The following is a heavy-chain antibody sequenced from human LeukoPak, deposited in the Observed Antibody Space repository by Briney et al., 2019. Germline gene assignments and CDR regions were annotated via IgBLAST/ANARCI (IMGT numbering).Heavy chain of an antibody. V-gene: IGHV1-18*01. CDR3: ARGLGVVTAQSEQPKPRYFDL. D-gene: IGHD2-21*02. CDR2: ISGYNGNT. Sequence: ASVKVSCKASGYTFISYGISWVRQAPGQGLEWMGWISGYNGNTNYAQNLQGRVTMTTDTSTSTAYTELRSLRSDDTAVIYCARGLGVVTAQSEQPKPRYFDLWGRGTQVTVSS. J-gene: IGHJ2*01. CDR1: GYTFISYG.